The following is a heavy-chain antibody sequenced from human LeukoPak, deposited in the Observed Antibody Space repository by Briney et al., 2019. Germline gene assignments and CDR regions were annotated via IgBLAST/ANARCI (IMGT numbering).Heavy chain of an antibody. CDR1: GFTFSSYA. CDR2: ISGSGGST. D-gene: IGHD3-22*01. V-gene: IGHV3-23*01. J-gene: IGHJ4*02. CDR3: AKDRPPSIRRYYDSSGYYLV. Sequence: GGSLRLSCAASGFTFSSYAMSWVRQAPGKGLEWVSAISGSGGSTYYADSVKGRFTISRDNSKNTLYLQMNSLRAEDTAVYYCAKDRPPSIRRYYDSSGYYLVWGQGTLVTVSS.